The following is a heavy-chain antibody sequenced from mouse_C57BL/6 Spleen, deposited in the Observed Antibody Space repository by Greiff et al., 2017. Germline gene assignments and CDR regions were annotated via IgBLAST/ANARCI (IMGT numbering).Heavy chain of an antibody. CDR3: ARRYYGSSYDAMDY. CDR2: INPYNGGT. CDR1: GYTFTDYY. V-gene: IGHV1-19*01. Sequence: EVQLQQSGPVLVKPGASVKMSCKASGYTFTDYYMNWVKQSHGKSLEWIGVINPYNGGTSYNQKFKGKATLTVDKSSSTAYMELNSLTSEDSAVYYCARRYYGSSYDAMDYWGQGTSGTVSS. J-gene: IGHJ4*01. D-gene: IGHD1-1*01.